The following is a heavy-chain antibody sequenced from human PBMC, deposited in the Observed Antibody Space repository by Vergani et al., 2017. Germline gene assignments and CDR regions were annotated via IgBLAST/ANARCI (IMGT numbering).Heavy chain of an antibody. CDR3: AAPGYYYDSSGYYTTGHAFDI. V-gene: IGHV1-46*01. CDR2: INPSGGST. J-gene: IGHJ3*02. Sequence: QVQLVQSGAEVKKPGASVKVSCKASGYTFTSDYMHWVRQAPGQGLEWMGIINPSGGSTSYAQKFQGRVTMTRDTSTSTVYMELSSLRSEDTAVYYCAAPGYYYDSSGYYTTGHAFDIWGQGTMVTVSS. D-gene: IGHD3-22*01. CDR1: GYTFTSDY.